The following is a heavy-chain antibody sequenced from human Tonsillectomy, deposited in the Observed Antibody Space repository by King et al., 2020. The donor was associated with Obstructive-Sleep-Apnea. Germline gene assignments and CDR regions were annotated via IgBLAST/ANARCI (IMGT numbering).Heavy chain of an antibody. Sequence: LQLQESGPGLVRPSETLSLTCTVSSGSISTYYWSWIRQPPGKGLEWIGYIYHSGRTNYNPSLKSRFTKSVDTAKNPFSLKLSFLTVADPAVYFCARGDTIFGMAIQNWFDPWGQGTLVTVSS. CDR3: ARGDTIFGMAIQNWFDP. D-gene: IGHD3-3*01. J-gene: IGHJ5*02. V-gene: IGHV4-59*01. CDR2: IYHSGRT. CDR1: SGSISTYY.